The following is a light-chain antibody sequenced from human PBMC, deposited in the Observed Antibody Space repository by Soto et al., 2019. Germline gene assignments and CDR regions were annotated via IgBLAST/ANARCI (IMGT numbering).Light chain of an antibody. CDR3: QHWTDYSRT. V-gene: IGKV1-5*03. CDR1: QSLTMW. J-gene: IGKJ1*01. CDR2: PTS. Sequence: DIHMPQSPSTLSASVGDRVTITCRASQSLTMWLAWYQQKPGKAPNLFIYPTSSLESGVPSWFSGSGSGTEFALTISSPQPDDFGTYACQHWTDYSRTFGKGTKVVVK.